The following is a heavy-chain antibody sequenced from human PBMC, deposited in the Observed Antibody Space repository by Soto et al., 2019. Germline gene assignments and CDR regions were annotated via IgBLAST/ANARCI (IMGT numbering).Heavy chain of an antibody. J-gene: IGHJ5*02. Sequence: QVQLQESGPGLVKPSQTLSLTCTVSGGSISSGGYYWSWIRKHPGKGLEWIGYIYYRGSTYYNPSLKSRVTISVDTSKNQFSLKLSSVNAADTAVYYCAVGRGFLERIDPWGQGTLVTVSS. CDR1: GGSISSGGYY. D-gene: IGHD3-3*01. CDR2: IYYRGST. V-gene: IGHV4-31*03. CDR3: AVGRGFLERIDP.